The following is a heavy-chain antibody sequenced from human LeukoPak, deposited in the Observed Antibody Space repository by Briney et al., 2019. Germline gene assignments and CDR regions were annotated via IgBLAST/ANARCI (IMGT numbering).Heavy chain of an antibody. V-gene: IGHV1-69*04. J-gene: IGHJ5*02. CDR1: GGTFSSYA. CDR3: ARGVAATTWFDP. D-gene: IGHD3-3*01. Sequence: SVKVSCKASGGTFSSYAISWVRQAPGQGLEWMGRIIPIFGIANYAQKFQGRVTITADTSTSTAYMELSSLRPEDTAVYYCARGVAATTWFDPWGQGTLVTVSS. CDR2: IIPIFGIA.